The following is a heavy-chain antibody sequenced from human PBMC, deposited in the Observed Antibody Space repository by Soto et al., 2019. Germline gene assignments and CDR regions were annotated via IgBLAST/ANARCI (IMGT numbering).Heavy chain of an antibody. D-gene: IGHD6-19*01. V-gene: IGHV3-48*02. J-gene: IGHJ5*02. CDR3: ARTLGHSSGWYELNWLDP. CDR1: GFTFSSYS. CDR2: ISSSSSTI. Sequence: EVQLVESGGGLVQPGGSLRLSCAASGFTFSSYSMNWVHQAPGKGLEWVSYISSSSSTIYYADSVKGRFTISRDNAKNSLYLQMNSLRDEDTAVNYCARTLGHSSGWYELNWLDPWGQGTLVTVSS.